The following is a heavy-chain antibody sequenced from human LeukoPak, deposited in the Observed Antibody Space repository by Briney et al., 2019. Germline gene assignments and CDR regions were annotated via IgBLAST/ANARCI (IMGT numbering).Heavy chain of an antibody. J-gene: IGHJ5*02. Sequence: GASVKVSCKASGYTXTNYYMHWVRQAPGQGLEWMGIINPSGGSTTYAQKFQGRVTMTRDTSTSTVYMELSSLRSEDTAVYYCARERPLNWFDPWGQGTLVTVSS. V-gene: IGHV1-46*01. CDR2: INPSGGST. D-gene: IGHD6-25*01. CDR3: ARERPLNWFDP. CDR1: GYTXTNYY.